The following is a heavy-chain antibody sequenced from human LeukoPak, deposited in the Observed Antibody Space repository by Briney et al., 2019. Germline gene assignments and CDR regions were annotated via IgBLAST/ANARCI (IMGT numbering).Heavy chain of an antibody. CDR2: VYYSGTA. CDR3: ARRPGDLLSGFEY. CDR1: GGSIGGYH. D-gene: IGHD2/OR15-2a*01. V-gene: IGHV4-59*08. J-gene: IGHJ4*02. Sequence: PSETLSLTCTVSGGSIGGYHWNWIRQPPGKGLEWIGYVYYSGTANYNPSLKSRVTISVDTSKNQFSLDLRSVTAADTAVYYCARRPGDLLSGFEYWAQRPLVTVSS.